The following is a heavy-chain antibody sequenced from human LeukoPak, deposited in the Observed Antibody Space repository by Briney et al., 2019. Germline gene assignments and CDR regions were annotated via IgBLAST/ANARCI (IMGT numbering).Heavy chain of an antibody. V-gene: IGHV3-21*01. CDR3: ARDSDSSGPNWFDP. Sequence: GGSLRLSCAASGFMFSSYSMNWVRQAPGKGLEWVSSLSSSSYIYYADSVKGRFTISRDNAKNTLYLQMNSLRAEDTAVYYCARDSDSSGPNWFDPWGQGTLVTVSS. J-gene: IGHJ5*02. CDR1: GFMFSSYS. D-gene: IGHD3-22*01. CDR2: LSSSSYI.